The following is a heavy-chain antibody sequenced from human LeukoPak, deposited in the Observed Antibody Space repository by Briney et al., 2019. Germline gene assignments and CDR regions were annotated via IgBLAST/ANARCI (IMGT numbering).Heavy chain of an antibody. CDR1: GFTFSSYG. CDR2: ISYDGSNK. CDR3: AKDHDYGDYAVDY. D-gene: IGHD4-17*01. Sequence: PGGSLRLSCAASGFTFSSYGMHWVRQAPGKGLEWVAFISYDGSNKYYADSVKGRFTISRDTSKNTLYLQMNSLRAEDTAVYSCAKDHDYGDYAVDYWGQGTLVTVSS. V-gene: IGHV3-30*18. J-gene: IGHJ4*02.